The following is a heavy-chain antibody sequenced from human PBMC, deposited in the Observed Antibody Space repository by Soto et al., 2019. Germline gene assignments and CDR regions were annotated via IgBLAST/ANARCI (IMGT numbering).Heavy chain of an antibody. V-gene: IGHV4-31*03. CDR1: GGSISSGGYY. Sequence: QVQLQESGPGLVKPSQTLSLTCTVSGGSISSGGYYWSWIRQHPGKGLEWIGYIYYSGSTYYNPSLKSRVTISVDPSKNQFSLKLSSVTAADTAVYYCARDSEPDGLGGMDVWGQGTTVTVSS. D-gene: IGHD1-1*01. CDR3: ARDSEPDGLGGMDV. J-gene: IGHJ6*02. CDR2: IYYSGST.